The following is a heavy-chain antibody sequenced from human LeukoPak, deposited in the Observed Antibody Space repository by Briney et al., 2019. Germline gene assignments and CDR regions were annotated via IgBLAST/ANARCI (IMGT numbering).Heavy chain of an antibody. V-gene: IGHV5-51*01. CDR2: IYPGDSDT. J-gene: IGHJ4*02. CDR1: GYNFTSYW. Sequence: GESLEISCEGSGYNFTSYWIGGGRQVPGKGLEWMGIIYPGDSDTRYSPSLQGQVTISADKSITTAYLQWSSLKASDTAMYYCPRRDWGDYDYWGQGTLVTVSS. CDR3: PRRDWGDYDY. D-gene: IGHD4-17*01.